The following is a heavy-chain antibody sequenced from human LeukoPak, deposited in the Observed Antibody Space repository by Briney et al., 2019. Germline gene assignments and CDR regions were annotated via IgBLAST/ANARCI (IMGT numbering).Heavy chain of an antibody. CDR1: GGTFSSYA. J-gene: IGHJ4*02. Sequence: EASVKVSCKASGGTFSSYAISWVRQAPGQGLEWMGGIIPILGTANYAQKFQGRVTITADESTSTAYMELSSLRSEDTAVYYCARGPIVDTAMGTRFDYWGQGTLVTVSS. CDR2: IIPILGTA. D-gene: IGHD5-18*01. V-gene: IGHV1-69*13. CDR3: ARGPIVDTAMGTRFDY.